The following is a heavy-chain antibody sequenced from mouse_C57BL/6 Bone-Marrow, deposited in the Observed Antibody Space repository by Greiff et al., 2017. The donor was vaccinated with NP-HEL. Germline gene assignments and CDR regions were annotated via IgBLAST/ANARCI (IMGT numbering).Heavy chain of an antibody. CDR2: ISNGGGST. CDR1: GFTFSDYY. CDR3: ARPLYCYGPLDY. J-gene: IGHJ2*01. Sequence: EVMLVESGGGLVQPGGSLKLSCAASGFTFSDYYMYWVRQTPEKRLEWVAYISNGGGSTYYPDTVKGRFTISRDNAKNTLYLQMSRLKSEDTAMYYCARPLYCYGPLDYWGQGTTLTVSS. V-gene: IGHV5-12*01. D-gene: IGHD1-1*01.